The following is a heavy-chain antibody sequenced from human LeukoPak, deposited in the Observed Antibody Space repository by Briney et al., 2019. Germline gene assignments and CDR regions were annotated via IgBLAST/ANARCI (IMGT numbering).Heavy chain of an antibody. V-gene: IGHV1-18*01. Sequence: GASVKVSCKASGYIFTNFGISWVRQARGQGLEWMGWISGYNGNTKYVQKFQGRVTMTTDTSTSTAYMELRSLRSDDTAVYYCARDLYYDSSGYYYQFDYWGQGTLVTVSS. CDR2: ISGYNGNT. D-gene: IGHD3-22*01. CDR1: GYIFTNFG. J-gene: IGHJ4*02. CDR3: ARDLYYDSSGYYYQFDY.